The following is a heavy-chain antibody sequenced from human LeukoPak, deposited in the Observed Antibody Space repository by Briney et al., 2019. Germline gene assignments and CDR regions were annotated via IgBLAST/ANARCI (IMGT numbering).Heavy chain of an antibody. CDR3: ATTSGGSGDDAFDI. Sequence: SETLSLTCTVSGGSISSYYWSWIRQPPGKGLEWIGYIYYSGSTNYNPSLKSRVTISVDTSKNQFSLKLSSVTAADTAVYCCATTSGGSGDDAFDIWGQGTMVTVSS. V-gene: IGHV4-59*01. J-gene: IGHJ3*02. D-gene: IGHD2-15*01. CDR2: IYYSGST. CDR1: GGSISSYY.